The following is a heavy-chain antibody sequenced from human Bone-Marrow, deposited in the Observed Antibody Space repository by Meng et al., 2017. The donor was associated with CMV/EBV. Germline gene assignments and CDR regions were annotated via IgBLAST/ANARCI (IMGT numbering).Heavy chain of an antibody. D-gene: IGHD3-22*01. CDR2: ISRSSSYI. J-gene: IGHJ6*02. CDR1: GFTFSSYS. CDR3: ARDLAYYYDSSGYYGMDV. V-gene: IGHV3-21*01. Sequence: GGSLRLSCAASGFTFSSYSMNWVRQAPGKGLEWVSFISRSSSYIYNADSVKGRFTISRDNAKNSLYLQMNSLRDEEAAVYFCARDLAYYYDSSGYYGMDVWGQGPTVTVSS.